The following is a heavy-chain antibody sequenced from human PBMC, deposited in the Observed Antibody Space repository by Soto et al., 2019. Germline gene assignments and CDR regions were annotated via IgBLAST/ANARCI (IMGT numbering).Heavy chain of an antibody. Sequence: GGSLRLSCAASGFTFSSYAMHWVRQAPGKGLEWVAVISYDGSNKYYADSVKGRFTISRDNSKNTLYLQMNSLRAEDTAVYYCARGSGYGSGSYWGYFDYWGQGTLVTVSS. J-gene: IGHJ4*02. V-gene: IGHV3-30-3*01. CDR3: ARGSGYGSGSYWGYFDY. CDR1: GFTFSSYA. D-gene: IGHD3-10*01. CDR2: ISYDGSNK.